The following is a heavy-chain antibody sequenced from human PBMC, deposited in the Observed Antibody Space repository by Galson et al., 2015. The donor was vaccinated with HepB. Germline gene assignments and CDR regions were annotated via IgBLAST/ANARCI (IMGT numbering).Heavy chain of an antibody. D-gene: IGHD6-19*01. CDR2: INAGNDNT. CDR3: AGGSEYFDY. CDR1: GYTFSSYG. J-gene: IGHJ4*02. Sequence: SVKVSCKASGYTFSSYGMHWVRQAPGQRLEWMGWINAGNDNTKYSKKFQGRVTITRDTSASTAYMELSSLRSEDTAVYYCAGGSEYFDYWGQGTLVTVSS. V-gene: IGHV1-3*01.